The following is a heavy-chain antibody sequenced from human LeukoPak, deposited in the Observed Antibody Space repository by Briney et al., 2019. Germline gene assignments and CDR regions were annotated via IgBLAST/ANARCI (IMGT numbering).Heavy chain of an antibody. CDR1: GFTFSHYG. CDR2: IWSDGTNQ. Sequence: TGGSLRLSCVASGFTFSHYGMHWVRQAPGKGLEWVAVIWSDGTNQFYADSVKGRFTISRDDSQKRVFLQMTSLRAEDTAIYYRAKDAQRGFDYSNSLQYWGRGTLVTVS. J-gene: IGHJ4*02. D-gene: IGHD4-11*01. V-gene: IGHV3-33*06. CDR3: AKDAQRGFDYSNSLQY.